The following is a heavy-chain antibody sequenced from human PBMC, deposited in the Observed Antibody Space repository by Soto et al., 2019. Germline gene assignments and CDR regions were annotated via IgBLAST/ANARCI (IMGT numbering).Heavy chain of an antibody. CDR3: AKYSELPYESYLPQ. J-gene: IGHJ1*01. D-gene: IGHD1-7*01. CDR2: ISSNGGRT. Sequence: PGGSVRLSCAASGFTFTNYAMSWVRQAPGKGLEWVSAISSNGGRTFYDDSLRGRFTISRENSKSALYLQMNNLRAEDTAIYYCAKYSELPYESYLPQWGQVNLIPVSS. V-gene: IGHV3-23*01. CDR1: GFTFTNYA.